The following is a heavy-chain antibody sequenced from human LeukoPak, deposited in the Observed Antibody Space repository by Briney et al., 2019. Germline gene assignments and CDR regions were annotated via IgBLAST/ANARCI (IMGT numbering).Heavy chain of an antibody. CDR2: INPNSGGT. D-gene: IGHD4-17*01. Sequence: ASVKVSCKASGYTFTGYYMHWVRQAPGQGLEWMGWINPNSGGTNYAQKFQGRVTMTRDTSISTAYMELSSLRSEDTAVYYCARTVLDYGDYFDAFDIWGQGTMVTVSS. CDR3: ARTVLDYGDYFDAFDI. CDR1: GYTFTGYY. J-gene: IGHJ3*02. V-gene: IGHV1-2*02.